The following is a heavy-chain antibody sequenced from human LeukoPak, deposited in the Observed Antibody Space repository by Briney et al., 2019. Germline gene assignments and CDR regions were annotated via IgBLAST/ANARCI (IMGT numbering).Heavy chain of an antibody. CDR1: GYSISSGYQ. V-gene: IGHV4-38-2*02. CDR2: IYHSGSA. D-gene: IGHD2-2*01. J-gene: IGHJ5*02. Sequence: PSETLSLTCAVSGYSISSGYQWAWIRQSPGKGLELIGSIYHSGSAHYNPSLKSRVTISVETSKNQFSLKMYSVTAADTAVYYCARDPRWLTPDCTSTSCYENYFDPWGQGTLVTVSS. CDR3: ARDPRWLTPDCTSTSCYENYFDP.